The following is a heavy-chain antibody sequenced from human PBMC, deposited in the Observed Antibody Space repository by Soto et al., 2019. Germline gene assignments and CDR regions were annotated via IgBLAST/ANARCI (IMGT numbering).Heavy chain of an antibody. CDR1: GGTFSSYT. V-gene: IGHV1-69*02. Sequence: GASVKVSCKASGGTFSSYTISWVRQAPGQGLEWMGRIIPILGIANYAQKFQGRVTITADKSTSTAYMELSSLRSEDTAVYYCARPSGSLTVLLGVGKEWAYGMDVWGKVTRVTVAS. D-gene: IGHD3-10*01. CDR2: IIPILGIA. J-gene: IGHJ6*04. CDR3: ARPSGSLTVLLGVGKEWAYGMDV.